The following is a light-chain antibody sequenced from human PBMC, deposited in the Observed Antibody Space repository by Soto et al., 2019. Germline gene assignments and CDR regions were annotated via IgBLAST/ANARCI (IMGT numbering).Light chain of an antibody. CDR2: DVT. CDR3: SSYTSSSTPHV. CDR1: SSDIGAYDY. V-gene: IGLV2-14*01. Sequence: QSVLTQPASVSGSPGQSITISCTGSSSDIGAYDYVSWYRQRPVKAPKLMIFDVTNRPSGVSDRFSGSKSGNTASLTISGLQTEDEADYYCSSYTSSSTPHVFGTGTKVTVL. J-gene: IGLJ1*01.